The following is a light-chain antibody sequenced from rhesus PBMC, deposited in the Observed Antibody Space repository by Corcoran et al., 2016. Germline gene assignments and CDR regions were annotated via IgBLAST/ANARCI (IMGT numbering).Light chain of an antibody. Sequence: DIQMTQSPSSLSASVGDRVTITCRASENVHNFFNWYQQKPGKAPKLLIYKASTLQSGVPSRLSGSGSVTDYTFTISSLQPEDVATYYCQHGYGTPWTFGQGTKVEIK. CDR2: KAS. V-gene: IGKV1-74*01. CDR1: ENVHNF. CDR3: QHGYGTPWT. J-gene: IGKJ1*01.